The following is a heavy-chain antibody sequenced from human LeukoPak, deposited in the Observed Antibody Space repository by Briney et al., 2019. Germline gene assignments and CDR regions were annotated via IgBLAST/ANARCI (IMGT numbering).Heavy chain of an antibody. J-gene: IGHJ5*02. D-gene: IGHD6-13*01. CDR1: GYTFTGYY. Sequence: ASVKVSCKASGYTFTGYYMHWVRQAPGQGLEWMRIINPSGGSTSYAQKFQGRVTMTRDTSTSTVYMELSSLRSEDTAVYYCARHRRPVAAGLVDWFDPWGQGTLVTVSS. CDR2: INPSGGST. CDR3: ARHRRPVAAGLVDWFDP. V-gene: IGHV1-46*01.